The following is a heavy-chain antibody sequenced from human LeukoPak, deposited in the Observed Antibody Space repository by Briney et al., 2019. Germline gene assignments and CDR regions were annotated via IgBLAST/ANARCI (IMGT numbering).Heavy chain of an antibody. CDR3: AKDRYSSSHDY. J-gene: IGHJ4*02. D-gene: IGHD6-13*01. CDR1: GFTFSSYG. CDR2: ISYDGSNK. Sequence: AGGSLRLSCAASGFTFSSYGMHWVRQAPGKGLEWVAVISYDGSNKYYADSVKGRFTISRDNSKNTLYLQMNSLRAEDTAVYYCAKDRYSSSHDYWGQGTLVTVSS. V-gene: IGHV3-30*18.